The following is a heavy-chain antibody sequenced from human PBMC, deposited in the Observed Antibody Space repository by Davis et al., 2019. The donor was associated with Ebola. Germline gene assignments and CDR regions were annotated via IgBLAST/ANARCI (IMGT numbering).Heavy chain of an antibody. CDR2: IYSGGST. V-gene: IGHV3-53*01. Sequence: GGSLRLSCTVSGGSISSSSYYWGWIRQPPGKGLEWVSVIYSGGSTYYADSVKGRFTISRDNSKNTLYLQMNSLRAEDTAVYYCARGRWGRDGYSFDYWGQGTLVTVSS. J-gene: IGHJ4*02. CDR3: ARGRWGRDGYSFDY. CDR1: GGSISSSSYY. D-gene: IGHD5-24*01.